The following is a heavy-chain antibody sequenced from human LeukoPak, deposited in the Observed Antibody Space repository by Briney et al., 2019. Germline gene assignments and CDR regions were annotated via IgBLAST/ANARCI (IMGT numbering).Heavy chain of an antibody. CDR3: ARRYSYGYADYYGMDV. CDR2: IYYSGST. CDR1: GGSISSHY. D-gene: IGHD5-18*01. Sequence: SETLSLTCTVSGGSISSHYWSWIRQPPGKGLEWIGYIYYSGSTNYNPSLKSRVTISVDTSKNQFSLKLSSVTAADTAVYYCARRYSYGYADYYGMDVWGQGTTVTVSS. J-gene: IGHJ6*02. V-gene: IGHV4-59*11.